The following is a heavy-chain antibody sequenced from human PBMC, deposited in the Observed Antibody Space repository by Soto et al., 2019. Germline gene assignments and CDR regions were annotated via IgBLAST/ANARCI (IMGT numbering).Heavy chain of an antibody. Sequence: SETLSLTCAVSGGSISSSNWWSWVRQPPGKGLEWIGEIYHSGSTNYNPSLKSRVTISVDKSKNQFSLKLSSVTAADTAVYYCARVPSSSWSYYYYYYGMDVWGQGTTVTVSS. CDR3: ARVPSSSWSYYYYYYGMDV. CDR2: IYHSGST. J-gene: IGHJ6*02. CDR1: GGSISSSNW. V-gene: IGHV4-4*02. D-gene: IGHD6-13*01.